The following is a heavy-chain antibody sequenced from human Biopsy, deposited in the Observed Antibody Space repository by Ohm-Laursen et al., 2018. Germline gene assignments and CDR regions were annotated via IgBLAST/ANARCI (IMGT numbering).Heavy chain of an antibody. CDR1: GYSFTSYG. CDR3: ARVTLPLYLDY. V-gene: IGHV1-18*01. CDR2: ISGYNGNT. Sequence: ASVKVSCKASGYSFTSYGISWVRQAPGEGLEWMGRISGYNGNTNYAQKFQGRVTMTADTSTSTVYMEVRGLRSDDTAVYYCARVTLPLYLDYWGQGTQVTVSS. J-gene: IGHJ4*02. D-gene: IGHD5/OR15-5a*01.